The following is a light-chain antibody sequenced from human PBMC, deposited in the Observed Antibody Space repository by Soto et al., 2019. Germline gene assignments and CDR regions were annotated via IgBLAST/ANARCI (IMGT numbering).Light chain of an antibody. Sequence: QSVLTQPPSVSGAPGQRVTISCTGSSSNIGAGYDVHWYQQLPGTAPKLLIYGNSNRPSGVPDRFSGSKSGTSASLAITGLQAGDEADYYCQSYDSSIYVFGTGTKVTVL. V-gene: IGLV1-40*01. CDR1: SSNIGAGYD. CDR2: GNS. CDR3: QSYDSSIYV. J-gene: IGLJ1*01.